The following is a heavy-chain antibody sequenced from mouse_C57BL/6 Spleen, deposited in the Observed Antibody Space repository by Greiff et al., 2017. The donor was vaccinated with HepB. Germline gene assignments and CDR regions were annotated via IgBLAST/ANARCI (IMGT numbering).Heavy chain of an antibody. CDR3: ARDNDDGYYY. Sequence: EVQLVESGGGLVKPGGSLKLSCAASGFTFSSYAMSWVRQTPEKRLEWVATISDGGSYTYYPDNVKGRFTISRDNAKNNLYLQMSHLKAEDTAMYYCARDNDDGYYYWGQGTLVTVSA. J-gene: IGHJ3*01. CDR2: ISDGGSYT. D-gene: IGHD2-3*01. V-gene: IGHV5-4*01. CDR1: GFTFSSYA.